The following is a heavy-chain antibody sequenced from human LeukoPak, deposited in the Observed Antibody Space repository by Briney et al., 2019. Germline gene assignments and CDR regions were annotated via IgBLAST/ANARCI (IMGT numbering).Heavy chain of an antibody. CDR1: GFTFTTYS. D-gene: IGHD3-10*01. J-gene: IGHJ3*02. CDR2: ISTSSIYI. CDR3: ARGRHGSGSFDAFHI. Sequence: GGSLRLSCAASGFTFTTYSMNWVRQAPGKGLEWVSSISTSSIYIYYADSLKGRFTISRHNAKNSLYLQMNSLRAEDTAVYYCARGRHGSGSFDAFHIWGQGTMVTVSS. V-gene: IGHV3-21*01.